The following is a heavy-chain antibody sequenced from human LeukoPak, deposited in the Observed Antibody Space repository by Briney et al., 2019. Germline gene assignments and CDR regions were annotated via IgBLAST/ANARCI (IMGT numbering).Heavy chain of an antibody. J-gene: IGHJ6*02. CDR2: IWYDGSNK. V-gene: IGHV3-33*01. CDR1: GFTFSSYV. Sequence: GASLRLSCAASGFTFSSYVMHWVRQAPGKGLEGVAVIWYDGSNKYYADSGKGRFTISRDNSKNTLYLQMNSLRPEDTGVCYCARDVTMVRGVIRRYYYYGMDGWGQGTTVTVSS. D-gene: IGHD3-10*01. CDR3: ARDVTMVRGVIRRYYYYGMDG.